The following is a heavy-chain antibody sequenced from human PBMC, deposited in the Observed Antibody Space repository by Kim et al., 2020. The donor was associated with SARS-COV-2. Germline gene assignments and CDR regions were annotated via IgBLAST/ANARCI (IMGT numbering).Heavy chain of an antibody. Sequence: GGSLRLSCAGSGSHYMNWVRQAPGKGLEWIAFISGTGYYIYYADSVKGRFTVSRDNAKNSLYLQMNSLRAEDTAMYYCARAQWGSGSDYVFDSWGQGTLV. CDR1: GSHY. V-gene: IGHV3-21*05. D-gene: IGHD1-26*01. CDR3: ARAQWGSGSDYVFDS. J-gene: IGHJ4*02. CDR2: ISGTGYYI.